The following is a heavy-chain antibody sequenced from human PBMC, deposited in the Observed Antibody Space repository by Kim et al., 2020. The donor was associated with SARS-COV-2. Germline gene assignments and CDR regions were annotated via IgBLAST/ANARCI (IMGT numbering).Heavy chain of an antibody. CDR2: IKQDGGEK. CDR1: GFIFSSYW. V-gene: IGHV3-7*03. J-gene: IGHJ4*02. D-gene: IGHD2-15*01. CDR3: ARSFGCSGGDCYSDY. Sequence: GGSLRLSCAASGFIFSSYWMTWVRQAPGKGLEWVANIKQDGGEKYYVDSVKGRFTISRDNAKNSLCLQMNSLGAEDTAVYYCARSFGCSGGDCYSDYWGQGTLGTVSS.